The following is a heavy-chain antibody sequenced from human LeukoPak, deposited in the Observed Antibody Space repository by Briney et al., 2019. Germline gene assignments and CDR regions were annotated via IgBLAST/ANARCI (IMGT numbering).Heavy chain of an antibody. Sequence: SETLSLTCTVSGDSISGYYWSWIRQPPGKRLEWIGYIYNSGSTNYNPSLRSRVTISIDTSKKQFSLRLTSVTAADTAVYYCARDSSGCYGSFEPWGRGAQVTVSS. CDR1: GDSISGYY. V-gene: IGHV4-59*01. CDR3: ARDSSGCYGSFEP. CDR2: IYNSGST. D-gene: IGHD3-22*01. J-gene: IGHJ5*02.